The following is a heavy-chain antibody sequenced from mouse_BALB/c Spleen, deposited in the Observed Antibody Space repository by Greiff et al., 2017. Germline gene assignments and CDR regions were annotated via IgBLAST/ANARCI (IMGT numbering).Heavy chain of an antibody. Sequence: QVQLQQSGPELVRPGASVKMSCKASGYTFTSYLMHWVKQRPGQGLEWIGMIDPSNSETKLNKKFKDKATLNVDKSSNTAYMQLSSLTSEDSAVYYCAEDRYYRYYDAMDYWGQGTSVTVSA. V-gene: IGHV1-74*01. CDR3: AEDRYYRYYDAMDY. D-gene: IGHD2-14*01. CDR2: IDPSNSET. CDR1: GYTFTSYL. J-gene: IGHJ4*01.